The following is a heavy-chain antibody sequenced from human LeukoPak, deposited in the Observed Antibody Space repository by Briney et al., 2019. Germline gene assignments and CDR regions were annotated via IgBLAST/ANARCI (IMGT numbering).Heavy chain of an antibody. CDR2: IYGNAGRT. Sequence: GGSLRLSCAASGFTFSSYAMHWARQAPGKGLEWVSGIYGNAGRTFYADSVKGRFTMSRDNSKNTLYLQMDSLRAEDTAMYYCARARSDNYYSGVNYWGRGTLVTVSS. D-gene: IGHD3-22*01. V-gene: IGHV3-23*01. CDR3: ARARSDNYYSGVNY. CDR1: GFTFSSYA. J-gene: IGHJ4*02.